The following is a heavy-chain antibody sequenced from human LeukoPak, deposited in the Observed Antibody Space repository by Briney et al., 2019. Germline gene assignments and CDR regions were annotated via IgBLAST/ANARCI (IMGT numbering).Heavy chain of an antibody. J-gene: IGHJ4*02. CDR2: INPSGGST. Sequence: ASVKVSCKASGYTFTSYYMHWVRQAPGQGLEWMGIINPSGGSTSYAQKFQGRVTMTRDMSTSTVHMELSRLRSDDTAVYYCARSATVATQRHFDYWGQGTLVTVSS. V-gene: IGHV1-46*01. D-gene: IGHD5-12*01. CDR3: ARSATVATQRHFDY. CDR1: GYTFTSYY.